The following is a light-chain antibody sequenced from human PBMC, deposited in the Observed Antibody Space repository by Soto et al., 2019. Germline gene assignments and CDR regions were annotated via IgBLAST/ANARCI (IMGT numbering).Light chain of an antibody. V-gene: IGKV3-20*01. CDR1: QTVDSNF. J-gene: IGKJ1*01. Sequence: LTHSRRKLAFPAGERAPLPGRDIQTVDSNFLAWYQQKPGQAPRLLIYAASTRATGIQDRFSGSGSGTDFTLTIGRLDPEDFAVYYFLKYCSAMGWTFCAGTKADVK. CDR3: LKYCSAMGWT. CDR2: AAS.